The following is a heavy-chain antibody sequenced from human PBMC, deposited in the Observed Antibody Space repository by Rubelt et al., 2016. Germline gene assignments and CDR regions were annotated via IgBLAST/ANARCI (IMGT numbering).Heavy chain of an antibody. CDR2: INAGNGNT. CDR3: AGDYYESSGYVYFDY. Sequence: QVQLVQSGAEVKKPGASVKVSCKASGYTFTSYAMHWVRQAPGQGLECMGWINAGNGNTKYSQKFHGRDTRSRDEPASTAYMELSSLRPEYTAVYYGAGDYYESSGYVYFDYWGQGTLVTVSS. V-gene: IGHV1-3*01. J-gene: IGHJ4*02. CDR1: GYTFTSYA. D-gene: IGHD3-22*01.